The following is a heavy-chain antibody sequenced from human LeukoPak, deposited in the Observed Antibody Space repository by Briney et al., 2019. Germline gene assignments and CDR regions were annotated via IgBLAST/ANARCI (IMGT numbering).Heavy chain of an antibody. CDR3: ARSGVTIVRGVSIGLVAFDI. J-gene: IGHJ3*02. CDR1: GFTVSSYW. Sequence: GGSLRLSCAASGFTVSSYWIHWVRQAAGKGLVWVSRINSDGSSTTYADSVKDRFTISRDNAENTLYLQLNSLRAEDTAVYYCARSGVTIVRGVSIGLVAFDIWGQGTMVTVSS. V-gene: IGHV3-74*01. D-gene: IGHD3-10*01. CDR2: INSDGSST.